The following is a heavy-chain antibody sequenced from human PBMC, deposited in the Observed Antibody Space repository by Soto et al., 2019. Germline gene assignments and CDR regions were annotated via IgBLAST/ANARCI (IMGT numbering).Heavy chain of an antibody. Sequence: SGPTLVNPTETLTLTCTVSGFSLSNARMGVSWIRQPPGKALEWLAHIFSNDEKSYSTSLKSRLTISKDTSKSKVVLTMTKIDPVDTDTYYCARIVRMATIYYFDYWGQGTMVTVSS. CDR3: ARIVRMATIYYFDY. CDR2: IFSNDEK. CDR1: GFSLSNARMG. D-gene: IGHD5-12*01. J-gene: IGHJ4*02. V-gene: IGHV2-26*01.